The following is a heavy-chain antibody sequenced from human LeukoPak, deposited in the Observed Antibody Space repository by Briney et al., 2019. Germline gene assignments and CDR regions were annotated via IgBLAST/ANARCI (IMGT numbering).Heavy chain of an antibody. CDR2: TSDSGTGT. CDR1: GFTFSSYA. V-gene: IGHV3-23*01. Sequence: GGSLRLSCAASGFTFSSYAMAWVRQAPGKGLEWASTTSDSGTGTHYADSVRGRFTISRDNSKNTLYLQMNSLRAEDTAIYYCAMQLWSPGYWGQGTLVTVSS. J-gene: IGHJ4*02. D-gene: IGHD1-1*01. CDR3: AMQLWSPGY.